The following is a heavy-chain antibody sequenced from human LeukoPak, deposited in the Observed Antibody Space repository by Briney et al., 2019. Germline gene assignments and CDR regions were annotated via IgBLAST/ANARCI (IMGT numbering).Heavy chain of an antibody. Sequence: SETQSLTCTVSGGSISSYYWSWIRQPAGKGLEWIGRIYTSGSTNYNPSLKSRVTMSVDTSKNQFSLELSSLTAADTAVYYCARGVSLGYCSGGSCYNRFDAWGQGTLVTVSP. D-gene: IGHD2-15*01. J-gene: IGHJ5*02. V-gene: IGHV4-4*07. CDR2: IYTSGST. CDR1: GGSISSYY. CDR3: ARGVSLGYCSGGSCYNRFDA.